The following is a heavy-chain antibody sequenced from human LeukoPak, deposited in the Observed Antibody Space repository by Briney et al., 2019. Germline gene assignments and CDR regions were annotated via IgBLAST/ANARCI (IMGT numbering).Heavy chain of an antibody. D-gene: IGHD3-22*01. CDR2: INPSGGST. Sequence: ASVKVSCKASGYTFTSYYMHWVRQAPGQGLEWMGIINPSGGSTSYAQKFQGRVTMTRDMSTSTVYMELSSLRSEDTAVYYCARPYYDSSGYHDAFDIWGQGTMVTVSS. CDR3: ARPYYDSSGYHDAFDI. J-gene: IGHJ3*02. CDR1: GYTFTSYY. V-gene: IGHV1-46*01.